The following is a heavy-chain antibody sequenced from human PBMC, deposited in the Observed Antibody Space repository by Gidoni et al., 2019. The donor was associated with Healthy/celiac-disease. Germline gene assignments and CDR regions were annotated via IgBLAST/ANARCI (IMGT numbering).Heavy chain of an antibody. D-gene: IGHD3-9*01. V-gene: IGHV3-15*01. J-gene: IGHJ6*03. Sequence: EVQLVESGGGLVKPGGSLRLSCAASGFTFSTAWLSWVRQAPGKGLEWVGRIKSKTDGGTTDYAAPVKGRFTISRDDSKNTLYLQMNSLKTEDTAVYYCTTDVRYFDWLLSDYYYYYMDVWGKGTTVTDSS. CDR1: GFTFSTAW. CDR2: IKSKTDGGTT. CDR3: TTDVRYFDWLLSDYYYYYMDV.